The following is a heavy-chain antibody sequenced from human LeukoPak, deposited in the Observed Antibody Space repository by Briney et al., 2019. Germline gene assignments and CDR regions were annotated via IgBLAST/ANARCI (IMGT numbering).Heavy chain of an antibody. Sequence: GGSLRLSCAASGFTFSSYAMSWVRQAPGKGLEWVAVISYDGSNKYYADSVKGRFTISRDNSKNTLYLQMNSLRAEDTAVYYCAKDLGEYSGYGLSLYYYYGMDVWGQGTTVTVSS. D-gene: IGHD5-12*01. CDR1: GFTFSSYA. CDR3: AKDLGEYSGYGLSLYYYYGMDV. CDR2: ISYDGSNK. J-gene: IGHJ6*02. V-gene: IGHV3-30*18.